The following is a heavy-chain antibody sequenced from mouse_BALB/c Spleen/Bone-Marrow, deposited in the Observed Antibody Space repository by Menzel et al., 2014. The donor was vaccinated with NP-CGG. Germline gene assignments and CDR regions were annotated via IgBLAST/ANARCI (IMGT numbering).Heavy chain of an antibody. CDR1: GFSLTSYG. V-gene: IGHV2-9*02. Sequence: VKLQESGPGLVAPSQSLSITCTVSGFSLTSYGVHWVRQPPGKVLEWLGVIWAGGSTNYNSALMSRLSISKDNSKSQVFLKMNSLQTDDTAMYYCARGSYYEGAMDYLGQATTANVSS. CDR2: IWAGGST. J-gene: IGHJ4*01. CDR3: ARGSYYEGAMDY. D-gene: IGHD1-1*01.